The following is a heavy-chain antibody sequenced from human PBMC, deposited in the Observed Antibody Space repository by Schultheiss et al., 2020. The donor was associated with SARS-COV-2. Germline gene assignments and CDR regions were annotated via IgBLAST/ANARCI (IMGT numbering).Heavy chain of an antibody. V-gene: IGHV3-49*03. CDR1: GFTFGDYA. CDR3: AKTGYGDYDWFDP. CDR2: IRRKGYGGTT. Sequence: GGSLRLSCTASGFTFGDYAMSWFRQAPGKGLEWVGFIRRKGYGGTTEYAASVKGRFTISRDDSKSIAYLQMNSLKTEDTAVYYCAKTGYGDYDWFDPWGQGTLVTVSS. D-gene: IGHD4-17*01. J-gene: IGHJ5*02.